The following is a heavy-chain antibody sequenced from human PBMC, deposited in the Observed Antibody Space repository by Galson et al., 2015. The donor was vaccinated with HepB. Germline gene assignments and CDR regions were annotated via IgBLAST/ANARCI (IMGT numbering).Heavy chain of an antibody. CDR2: ISGNNGDT. V-gene: IGHV1-18*04. J-gene: IGHJ6*02. Sequence: SVKVSCKASGYTFTSYDVSWVRQAPGQGLEWMGWISGNNGDTNYAQKLRGRVTVTTDTSTSTACMELRSLRSDDTAVYYCARGGGSSARGMDVWGQGTTVTVSS. CDR3: ARGGGSSARGMDV. CDR1: GYTFTSYD. D-gene: IGHD1-26*01.